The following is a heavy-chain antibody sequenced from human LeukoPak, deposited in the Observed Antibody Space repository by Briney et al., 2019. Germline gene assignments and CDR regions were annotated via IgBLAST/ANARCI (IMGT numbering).Heavy chain of an antibody. J-gene: IGHJ3*02. Sequence: SETLSLTCIVSGGSISSYFWSWIRQPPGKGLEWLGYIYDTGSTTYNPSLKSRVTILVDTSKNQFSLKLTSVTAADTAVYYCARTLSAAAFDIWGQGTMVTVPS. D-gene: IGHD6-25*01. CDR2: IYDTGST. CDR1: GGSISSYF. CDR3: ARTLSAAAFDI. V-gene: IGHV4-59*08.